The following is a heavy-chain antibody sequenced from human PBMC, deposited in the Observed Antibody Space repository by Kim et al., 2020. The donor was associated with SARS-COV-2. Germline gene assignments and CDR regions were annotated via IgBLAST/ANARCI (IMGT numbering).Heavy chain of an antibody. CDR1: GFTFSSYA. J-gene: IGHJ4*02. CDR2: ISGSGGST. Sequence: GGSLRLSCAASGFTFSSYAMSWVRQAPGKGLEWVSAISGSGGSTYYADSVKGRFTISRDNSKNTLYLQMNSLRAEDTAVYYCARDSSGYMASPAYYFDYWGQGTLVTVSS. CDR3: ARDSSGYMASPAYYFDY. V-gene: IGHV3-23*01. D-gene: IGHD3-22*01.